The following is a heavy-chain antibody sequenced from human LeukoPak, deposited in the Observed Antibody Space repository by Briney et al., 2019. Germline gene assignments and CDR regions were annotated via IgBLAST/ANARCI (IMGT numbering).Heavy chain of an antibody. J-gene: IGHJ4*02. V-gene: IGHV4-31*03. CDR1: GGSISSGGYY. D-gene: IGHD2-21*02. Sequence: PSQTLSLTCTVSGGSISSGGYYWSWIRQHPGKGLEWIGYIYYSGSTYYNPSLKSRVTISVDTSKNQFSLKLSSVTAADTAVYYCASGLYCGGDCYSGDSLDYWGQGTLVTVSS. CDR3: ASGLYCGGDCYSGDSLDY. CDR2: IYYSGST.